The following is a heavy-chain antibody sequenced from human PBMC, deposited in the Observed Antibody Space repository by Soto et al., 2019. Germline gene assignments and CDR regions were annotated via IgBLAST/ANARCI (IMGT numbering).Heavy chain of an antibody. CDR3: AREDSIIIPAVSDF. CDR1: GFTFNNYG. Sequence: PGGSLRLSCVVSGFTFNNYGINWVRQALGKGLQWVSSVSKSGYTYYSDSVKGRFTISRDNAKNSVSLQMNNLRAEDTAVYYCAREDSIIIPAVSDFWGQGTLVTVYS. CDR2: VSKSGYT. D-gene: IGHD2-2*01. J-gene: IGHJ4*02. V-gene: IGHV3-21*01.